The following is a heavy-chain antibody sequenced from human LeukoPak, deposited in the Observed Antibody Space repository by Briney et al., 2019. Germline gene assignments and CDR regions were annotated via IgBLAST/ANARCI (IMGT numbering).Heavy chain of an antibody. CDR2: IHYSGTT. J-gene: IGHJ4*02. D-gene: IGHD3-22*01. V-gene: IGHV4-38-2*02. CDR3: ARDGAVSGYSFDY. CDR1: GFSISTGYF. Sequence: SETLSLTCSVSGFSISTGYFWVWFRQPPGKGPEWIANIHYSGTTYYNPSLNSRVAISVDTSKNQFSLNLISVTAADTAIYYCARDGAVSGYSFDYWGQGILVTVSS.